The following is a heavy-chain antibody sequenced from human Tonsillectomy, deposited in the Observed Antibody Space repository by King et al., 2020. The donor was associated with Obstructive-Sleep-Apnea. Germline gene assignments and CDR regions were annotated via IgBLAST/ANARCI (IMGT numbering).Heavy chain of an antibody. J-gene: IGHJ5*02. D-gene: IGHD2-15*01. CDR1: GYTFTSYG. V-gene: IGHV1-18*01. Sequence: VQLVESGAEVKKPGASVKVSCKASGYTFTSYGISWVRQAPGQGLEWMGWISAYNGNTNYAQKLQGRVTMTTDTSTSTAYMELRSLRSDDTAVYYCARDQAGCSGGSCYSGWFDPWGQGTLVTVSS. CDR3: ARDQAGCSGGSCYSGWFDP. CDR2: ISAYNGNT.